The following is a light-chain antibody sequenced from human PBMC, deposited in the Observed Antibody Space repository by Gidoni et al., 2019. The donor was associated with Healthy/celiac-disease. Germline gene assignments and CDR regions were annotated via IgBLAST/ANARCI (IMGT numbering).Light chain of an antibody. CDR2: AAS. V-gene: IGKV1-39*01. CDR3: QQSYSTPFT. CDR1: QSISSY. J-gene: IGKJ3*01. Sequence: DIQXXQSPSSLSASVGDRVTITCRASQSISSYLNWYQQKPGKAPKLLIYAASSLQSGVPSRFSGSGSGTDFTLTISSLQPEDFATYYCQQSYSTPFTFGPGTKVDIK.